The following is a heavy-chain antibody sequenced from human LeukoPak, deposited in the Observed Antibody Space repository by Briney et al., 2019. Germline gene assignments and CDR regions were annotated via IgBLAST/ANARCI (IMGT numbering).Heavy chain of an antibody. CDR1: GFTFSSYA. J-gene: IGHJ4*02. D-gene: IGHD3-9*01. V-gene: IGHV3-23*01. CDR3: AKPRVYYDILTGYYRPYYFDY. CDR2: ISGSGGST. Sequence: PGGSLRLSCAASGFTFSSYAMSWVRQARGKGLGLVSAISGSGGSTYYADSVKGRFTISRDNSKNTLYLQMNSLRAEDTAVYYCAKPRVYYDILTGYYRPYYFDYWGQGTLVTVSS.